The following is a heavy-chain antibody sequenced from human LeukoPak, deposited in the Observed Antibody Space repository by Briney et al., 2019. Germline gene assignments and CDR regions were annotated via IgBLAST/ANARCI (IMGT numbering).Heavy chain of an antibody. CDR3: AKDKVYGYSYGYSDY. V-gene: IGHV3-23*01. Sequence: GGSLRLSCAASGFTFSSYAMSWVRHAQAKGLEWVSAISGSGGSTYYADSVKGRFTISRDNSKNTLYLQMNSLRAEDTAVYYCAKDKVYGYSYGYSDYWGQGTLVTVSS. J-gene: IGHJ4*02. CDR2: ISGSGGST. D-gene: IGHD5-18*01. CDR1: GFTFSSYA.